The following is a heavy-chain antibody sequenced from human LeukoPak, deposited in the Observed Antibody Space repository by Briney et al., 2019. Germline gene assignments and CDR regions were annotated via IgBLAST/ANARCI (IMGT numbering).Heavy chain of an antibody. CDR3: AKVRVGATYYFDY. D-gene: IGHD1-26*01. CDR2: ISGSGGST. CDR1: GFTFSSYA. Sequence: PGGSLRLSCAASGFTFSSYAMSWVRQAPGKGLEWVSAISGSGGSTYYADSMKGRFTISRDNSKNTLYLQMNSLRAEDTAVYYCAKVRVGATYYFDYWGQGTLVTVSS. V-gene: IGHV3-23*01. J-gene: IGHJ4*02.